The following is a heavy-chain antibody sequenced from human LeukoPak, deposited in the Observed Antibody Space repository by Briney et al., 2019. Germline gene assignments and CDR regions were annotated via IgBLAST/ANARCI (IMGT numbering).Heavy chain of an antibody. CDR1: GFTFSGSA. Sequence: GGSLRLSCAASGFTFSGSAMHWVRQASGKGLEWVGRIRSKANSYATAYAASVKGRFTISTDNSRNTLYLQMNSLRAEDTAVYYCAKDRSGDYSEYFDYWGQGTLVTVSS. V-gene: IGHV3-73*01. CDR3: AKDRSGDYSEYFDY. J-gene: IGHJ4*02. D-gene: IGHD4-11*01. CDR2: IRSKANSYAT.